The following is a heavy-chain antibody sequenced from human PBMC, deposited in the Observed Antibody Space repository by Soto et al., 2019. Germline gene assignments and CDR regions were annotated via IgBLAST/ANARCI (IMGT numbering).Heavy chain of an antibody. CDR1: GFTFGSRA. V-gene: IGHV3-23*01. CDR3: ARGSKDSHPGSRIFDF. Sequence: PGGSLRLSCVASGFTFGSRAMSCVRQAPGEGLEWVSTITDTGGDTKYADSVRGRFTIARDNSKNTLYLQMSSLRAEDSAVYYCARGSKDSHPGSRIFDFWGRGTMVTVSS. J-gene: IGHJ4*02. D-gene: IGHD3-10*01. CDR2: ITDTGGDT.